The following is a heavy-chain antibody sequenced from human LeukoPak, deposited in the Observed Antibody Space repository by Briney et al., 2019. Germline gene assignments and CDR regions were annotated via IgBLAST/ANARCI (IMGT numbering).Heavy chain of an antibody. J-gene: IGHJ3*02. CDR2: INPSGGST. CDR3: AREPMRRAFDI. D-gene: IGHD3-22*01. V-gene: IGHV1-46*01. CDR1: GYTFTSYY. Sequence: ASVKVSCKSCGYTFTSYYMHWVRQAPGQGLEWMGIINPSGGSTSYAQKFQGRVTMTRDTSTSTVYMELSSLRPEDTAVYYCAREPMRRAFDIWGQGTMVTV.